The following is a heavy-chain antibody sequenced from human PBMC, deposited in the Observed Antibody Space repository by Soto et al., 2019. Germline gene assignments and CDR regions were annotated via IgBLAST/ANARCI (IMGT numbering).Heavy chain of an antibody. J-gene: IGHJ4*02. CDR2: ISTTSNKT. V-gene: IGHV3-21*01. Sequence: PTVSCPASGFTFMRYSVNWVRLDPGKGLEWIAAISTTSNKTYYGHYMKGRFTITRDKAKNSLYMELNSLRAEDTAVYYCARESEALNSSFDFWGQGTLVTVSS. CDR1: GFTFMRYS. CDR3: ARESEALNSSFDF. D-gene: IGHD1-1*01.